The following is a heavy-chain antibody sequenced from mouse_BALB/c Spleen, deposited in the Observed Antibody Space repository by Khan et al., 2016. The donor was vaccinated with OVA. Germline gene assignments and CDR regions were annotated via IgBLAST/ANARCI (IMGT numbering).Heavy chain of an antibody. CDR1: GYTFTSYV. V-gene: IGHV1S136*01. Sequence: VQLQQSGPELVKPGASVKMSCKASGYTFTSYVMHWVRQKPGQGLEWIGYIYPYNDGTKYNEKFKGKATLTSDTSSSTAYMELSSLTSEDSAVYYCARNYRYDVYFDYWGQGTTLTVAS. D-gene: IGHD2-14*01. CDR3: ARNYRYDVYFDY. J-gene: IGHJ2*01. CDR2: IYPYNDGT.